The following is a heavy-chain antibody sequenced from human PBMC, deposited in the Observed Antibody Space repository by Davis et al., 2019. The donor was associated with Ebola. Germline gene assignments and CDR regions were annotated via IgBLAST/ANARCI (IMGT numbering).Heavy chain of an antibody. CDR1: GFTFSSYS. V-gene: IGHV3-21*01. J-gene: IGHJ6*03. CDR3: AREAPLSLGAMDV. D-gene: IGHD3-16*01. CDR2: ISSSSSYI. Sequence: GGSLRLSCAASGFTFSSYSMNWVRQAPGKGLEWVSSISSSSSYIYYADSVKGRFTISRDNAKNSLYLQMNSLRAEDTAVYYCAREAPLSLGAMDVWGKGTTVTVSS.